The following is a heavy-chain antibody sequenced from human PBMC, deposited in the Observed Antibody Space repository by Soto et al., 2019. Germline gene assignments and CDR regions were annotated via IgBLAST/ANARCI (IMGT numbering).Heavy chain of an antibody. CDR1: GGSFSGYY. CDR2: INHSGST. V-gene: IGHV4-34*01. D-gene: IGHD6-13*01. J-gene: IGHJ6*02. CDR3: ARTYSSIWYDWYYYYGTDV. Sequence: SETLSLTCAVYGGSFSGYYWSWIRQPPGKGLEWIGEINHSGSTNYNPSLKSRVTISVDTSKNQFSLKLSSVTAADTAVYYCARTYSSIWYDWYYYYGTDVWGPGTTVTVSS.